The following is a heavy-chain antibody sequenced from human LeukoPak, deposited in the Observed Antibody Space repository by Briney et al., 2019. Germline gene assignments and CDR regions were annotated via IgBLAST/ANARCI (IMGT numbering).Heavy chain of an antibody. J-gene: IGHJ4*02. CDR2: ITYDGSNK. CDR1: GFTFSSYA. D-gene: IGHD6-13*01. CDR3: ARDLVRRIAAAGTPRFDY. Sequence: GRSLRLSCAASGFTFSSYAMHWLRQAPGKGLEWVAVITYDGSNKYYADSVKGRFTISRDNSKNTLYLQMNSLRAEDTAVYYCARDLVRRIAAAGTPRFDYWGQGTLVTVSS. V-gene: IGHV3-30*04.